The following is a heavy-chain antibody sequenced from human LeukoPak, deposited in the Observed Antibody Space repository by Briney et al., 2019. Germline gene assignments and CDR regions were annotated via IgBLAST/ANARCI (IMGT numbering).Heavy chain of an antibody. D-gene: IGHD1-1*01. CDR3: ARDSDQLSP. J-gene: IGHJ5*02. CDR2: ISDSGSSA. Sequence: PGGSLRLSCAASGFTFSTYVMSWVRQAPGKGLQWVSSISDSGSSAYYADSVKGRFTISRDNAKNSLYLQMNSLRAEDTAVYYCARDSDQLSPWGQGTLVTVSS. V-gene: IGHV3-23*01. CDR1: GFTFSTYV.